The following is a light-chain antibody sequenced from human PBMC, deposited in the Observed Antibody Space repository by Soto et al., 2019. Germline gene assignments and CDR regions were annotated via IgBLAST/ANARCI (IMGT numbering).Light chain of an antibody. CDR1: QTVSGY. CDR3: QQSYSTPRT. Sequence: DIQMTQSPSSLSASVGDRVTITCRAGQTVSGYVNWYQQKPGEAPKLLTYAASYLQSGVPSRFSGSGSGTYSTLPIRNLQPEDLATHYPQQSYSTPRTSGQGTKVDIK. CDR2: AAS. V-gene: IGKV1-39*01. J-gene: IGKJ1*01.